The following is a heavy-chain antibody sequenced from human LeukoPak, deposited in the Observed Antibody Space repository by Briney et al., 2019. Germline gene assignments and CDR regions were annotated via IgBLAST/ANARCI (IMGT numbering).Heavy chain of an antibody. CDR1: GFTFSSYA. D-gene: IGHD3-3*01. CDR3: ARDRVTIFGVVIGYFDY. Sequence: GGSLRLSCAASGFTFSSYAMHWVRQAPGKGLEWVAGISYDGSNKYYADSVKGRFTISRDNSKNTLYLQMNSLRAEDTAVYYCARDRVTIFGVVIGYFDYWGQGTLVTVSS. CDR2: ISYDGSNK. V-gene: IGHV3-30-3*01. J-gene: IGHJ4*02.